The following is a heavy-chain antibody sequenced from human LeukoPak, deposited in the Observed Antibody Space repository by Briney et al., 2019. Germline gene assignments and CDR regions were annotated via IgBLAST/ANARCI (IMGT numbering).Heavy chain of an antibody. CDR1: GFTFSSYA. CDR3: AKKGDTFRYDYYGLDV. Sequence: PGGSLRLSCAASGFTFSSYAMSWVRQAPGKGLEWVSAISGSGGSTYYADSVKGRFTISRDNSKNTLYLQMNSLRVEDTGVYYCAKKGDTFRYDYYGLDVWGQGTTVTVSS. CDR2: ISGSGGST. D-gene: IGHD2-21*02. V-gene: IGHV3-23*01. J-gene: IGHJ6*02.